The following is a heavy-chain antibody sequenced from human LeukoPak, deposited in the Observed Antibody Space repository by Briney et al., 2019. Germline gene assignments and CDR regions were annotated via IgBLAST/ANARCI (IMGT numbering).Heavy chain of an antibody. V-gene: IGHV3-23*01. CDR1: GFIFTSYG. D-gene: IGHD3-10*01. J-gene: IGHJ4*02. CDR2: ISGSGGST. CDR3: AKTLWFGELLPTYFDY. Sequence: GGTLRLSCAASGFIFTSYGMSWVRQAPGKGLEWVSAISGSGGSTYYADSVKGRFTISRDNSKNTLYLQMNSLRAEDTAVYYCAKTLWFGELLPTYFDYWGQGTLVTVSS.